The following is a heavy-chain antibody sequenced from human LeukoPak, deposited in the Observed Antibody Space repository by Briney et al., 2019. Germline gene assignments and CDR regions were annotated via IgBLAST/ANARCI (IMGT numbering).Heavy chain of an antibody. CDR1: GFTFSSYG. CDR2: ISYDGSNK. Sequence: GGSLRLSCAASGFTFSSYGMHWVRQAPGKGLEWVAVISYDGSNKYYADSLKGRFTISRDNSKNTLYLQMNSLRGEDTAVYYCAKDSAKKYDDYWGQGTLVTVSS. CDR3: AKDSAKKYDDY. D-gene: IGHD2/OR15-2a*01. J-gene: IGHJ4*02. V-gene: IGHV3-30*18.